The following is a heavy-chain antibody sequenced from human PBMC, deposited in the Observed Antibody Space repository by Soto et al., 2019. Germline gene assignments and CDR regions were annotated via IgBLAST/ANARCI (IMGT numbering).Heavy chain of an antibody. V-gene: IGHV3-30*18. CDR1: GFIFSTYG. J-gene: IGHJ4*02. Sequence: GSLRLSCAASGFIFSTYGMYWVRQAPGKGLEWVAVISYDEKNKYYADSVKGRFTISRDKSKNTLYLQMNSLRTEDTAVYYCAKGGGGSYLYFDYWGQGTLVTVS. D-gene: IGHD1-26*01. CDR2: ISYDEKNK. CDR3: AKGGGGSYLYFDY.